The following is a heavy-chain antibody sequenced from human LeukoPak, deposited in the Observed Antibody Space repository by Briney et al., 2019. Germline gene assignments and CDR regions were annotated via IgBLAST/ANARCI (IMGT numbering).Heavy chain of an antibody. J-gene: IGHJ4*02. CDR3: AYHPRYCSGGSCYSNYFDY. Sequence: SGPTLVNPTQTLTLTCTFSGFSLSTSGVGVGWIRQPPGKALEWLALIYWNDDKRYSPTLKSRLTITKDTSKNQVVLTMTNMDPVDTATYYCAYHPRYCSGGSCYSNYFDYWGQGTLVTVSS. D-gene: IGHD2-15*01. V-gene: IGHV2-5*01. CDR1: GFSLSTSGVG. CDR2: IYWNDDK.